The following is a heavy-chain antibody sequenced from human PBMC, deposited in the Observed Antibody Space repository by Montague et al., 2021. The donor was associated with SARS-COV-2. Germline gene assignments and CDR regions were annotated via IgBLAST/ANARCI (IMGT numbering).Heavy chain of an antibody. D-gene: IGHD4-23*01. J-gene: IGHJ3*02. CDR2: IYYSGST. CDR3: ARWGLYGGNPGDGAFDI. CDR1: GGSISSYY. Sequence: SETRSLTCTVSGGSISSYYWSWIRQPPGKGLEWIGYIYYSGSTNYNPSLKSRVTISVDTSKNQFSLKLSSVTAADTAVYYCARWGLYGGNPGDGAFDIWGQGTMVTVSS. V-gene: IGHV4-59*01.